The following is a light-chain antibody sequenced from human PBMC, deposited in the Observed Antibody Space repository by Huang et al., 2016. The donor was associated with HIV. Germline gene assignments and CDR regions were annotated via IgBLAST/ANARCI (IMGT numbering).Light chain of an antibody. V-gene: IGKV3-15*01. Sequence: EIVLPQSPATLSLSPGERAALSCRATQSIINNLAWYQQKAGQSPRLLIYDASTRATGIPARFRGSGSGTDFTLTSSSRQYEDFAVYYCQQYNNWPPLLTFGGGTRVEIK. CDR1: QSIINN. J-gene: IGKJ4*01. CDR3: QQYNNWPPLLT. CDR2: DAS.